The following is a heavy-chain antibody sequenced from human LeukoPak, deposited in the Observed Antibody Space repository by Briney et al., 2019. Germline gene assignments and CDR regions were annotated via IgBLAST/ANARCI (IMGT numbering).Heavy chain of an antibody. CDR3: ARARIAAAGMGFDP. V-gene: IGHV1-2*02. D-gene: IGHD6-13*01. CDR1: GYTFTSYF. Sequence: ASVTVSCQASGYTFTSYFMHWVRQAPGQGLDWMGWINPNSGGTNYPQKFQGRVTMTRDTSNSPAYMELSRLRSDDTAVYYCARARIAAAGMGFDPWGQGTLVTVSS. J-gene: IGHJ5*02. CDR2: INPNSGGT.